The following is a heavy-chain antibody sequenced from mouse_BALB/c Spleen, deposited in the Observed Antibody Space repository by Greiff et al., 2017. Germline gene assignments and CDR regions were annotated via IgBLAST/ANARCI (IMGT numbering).Heavy chain of an antibody. D-gene: IGHD1-2*01. CDR2: ISSGGSYT. CDR1: GFTFSSYG. CDR3: ARIATATSHWYFDV. J-gene: IGHJ1*01. V-gene: IGHV5-6*02. Sequence: DVKLVESGGDLVKPGGSLKLSCAASGFTFSSYGMSWVRQTPDKRLEWVATISSGGSYTYYPDSVKGRFTISRDNAKNTLYLQMSSLKSEDTAMYYCARIATATSHWYFDVWGAGTTVTVSS.